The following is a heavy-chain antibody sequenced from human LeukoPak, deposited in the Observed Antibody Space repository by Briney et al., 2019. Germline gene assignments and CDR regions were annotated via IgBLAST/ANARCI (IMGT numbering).Heavy chain of an antibody. CDR2: IYWDDDK. CDR3: AHRVTYCSGGSCLAYYFDY. J-gene: IGHJ4*02. Sequence: ESGPTLVKPTQTLTLTCTFSGFSLSTSGVGVGWIRQPPGKALEWLALIYWDDDKRYSPSLKSRLTITKDTSKNQVVLTMTNMDPVDTATYYCAHRVTYCSGGSCLAYYFDYWGQGTLVTVSS. D-gene: IGHD2-15*01. V-gene: IGHV2-5*02. CDR1: GFSLSTSGVG.